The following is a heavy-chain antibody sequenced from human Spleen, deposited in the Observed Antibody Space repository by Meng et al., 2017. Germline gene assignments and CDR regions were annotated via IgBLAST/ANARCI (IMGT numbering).Heavy chain of an antibody. CDR3: ARDRFLDYGDSGALGY. D-gene: IGHD4-17*01. CDR1: GFTFSSYW. CDR2: IKQDGSEK. Sequence: GESLKISCAASGFTFSSYWMSWVRQAPGKGLEWVANIKQDGSEKYYVDSVKGRFTISRDNAKNSLYLQMSSLRAEDTAVYYCARDRFLDYGDSGALGYWGLGTLVTVSS. V-gene: IGHV3-7*01. J-gene: IGHJ4*02.